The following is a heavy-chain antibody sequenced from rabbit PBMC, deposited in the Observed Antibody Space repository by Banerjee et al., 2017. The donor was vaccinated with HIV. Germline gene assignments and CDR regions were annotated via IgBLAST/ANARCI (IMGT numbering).Heavy chain of an antibody. Sequence: PLVESGGDLVKPGASLTLTCTASGFSFSSSYYMCWVRQAPGKGLEWIACIHVGGSGSSYYASWAKGRFTISKSSSTTVTLQMTSLTAADTATYFCARDRGSGYAGGGLDLWGQGTWSPS. CDR1: GFSFSSSYY. D-gene: IGHD8-1*01. V-gene: IGHV1S40*01. CDR2: IHVGGSGSS. CDR3: ARDRGSGYAGGGLDL. J-gene: IGHJ3*01.